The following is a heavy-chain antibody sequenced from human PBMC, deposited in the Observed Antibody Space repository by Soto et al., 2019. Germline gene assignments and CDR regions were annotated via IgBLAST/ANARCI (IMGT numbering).Heavy chain of an antibody. CDR1: GGSISSGGYS. D-gene: IGHD5-18*01. J-gene: IGHJ4*02. V-gene: IGHV4-30-2*01. CDR3: VRAGVDKAIGN. CDR2: IYHSGST. Sequence: SETLSLTCAVSGGSISSGGYSWSWIRQPPGKGLEWIGYIYHSGSTYYNPSLTSRVTISVDRSNNQFSLKLRSVTAADTAVYYCVRAGVDKAIGNWGQGTLVTVYS.